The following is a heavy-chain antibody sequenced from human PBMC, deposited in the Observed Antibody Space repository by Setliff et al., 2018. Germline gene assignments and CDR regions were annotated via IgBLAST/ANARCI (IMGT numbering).Heavy chain of an antibody. D-gene: IGHD5-12*01. Sequence: PSETLSLTCTVSDGSLSTYYWSWIRQPPGKGLEFIGYVYYSGTANYSPSLRSRLTISVDTSKNQFSLKLRSVTAADTAAYYCARGGTFRYFDFWGQGAPVTVS. V-gene: IGHV4-59*01. CDR1: DGSLSTYY. CDR2: VYYSGTA. J-gene: IGHJ4*02. CDR3: ARGGTFRYFDF.